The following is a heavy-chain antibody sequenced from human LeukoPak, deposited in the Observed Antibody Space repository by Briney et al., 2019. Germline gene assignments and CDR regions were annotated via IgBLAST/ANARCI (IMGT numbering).Heavy chain of an antibody. CDR2: INHSGST. CDR3: ARRYIRGIVATIPWNNWFDP. V-gene: IGHV4-34*01. CDR1: GGSLSGYY. J-gene: IGHJ5*02. D-gene: IGHD5-12*01. Sequence: SETLSLTCSVYGGSLSGYYWSWIRQTPGKGLELIGEINHSGSTTYYPSFKSRVTISVDTSKNQFSLKLSSVTAADTAVYYCARRYIRGIVATIPWNNWFDPWGQGTLVTVSS.